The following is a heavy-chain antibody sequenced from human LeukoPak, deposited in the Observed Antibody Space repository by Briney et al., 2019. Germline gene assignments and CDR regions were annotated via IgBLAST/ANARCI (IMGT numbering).Heavy chain of an antibody. CDR2: ISYDGINT. V-gene: IGHV3-30*04. CDR3: AGGAARHYYYYAMDV. D-gene: IGHD6-6*01. J-gene: IGHJ6*02. CDR1: GFTFSNYA. Sequence: GRSLRLSCAASGFTFSNYAIYWVRQPPGQELERVAFISYDGINTYYADSVKGRFTISRDNSKNTLYLQMNSLRAEDVAVYYCAGGAARHYYYYAMDVWGQGTTLTVSS.